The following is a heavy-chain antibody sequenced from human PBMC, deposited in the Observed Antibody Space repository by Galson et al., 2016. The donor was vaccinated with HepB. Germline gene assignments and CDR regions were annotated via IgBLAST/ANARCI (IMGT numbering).Heavy chain of an antibody. Sequence: PALVKPTQTLTLTCTFSGFSLSTSGVGVGWIRQPPGKALEWLALIYWDDDKRYSPSLKRRLTVTKDTSKNLVVLTMSNVNPVDTATYYCAHSENGDFVGYWGQGTLVIVSS. CDR1: GFSLSTSGVG. CDR2: IYWDDDK. V-gene: IGHV2-5*02. J-gene: IGHJ4*02. CDR3: AHSENGDFVGY. D-gene: IGHD4-17*01.